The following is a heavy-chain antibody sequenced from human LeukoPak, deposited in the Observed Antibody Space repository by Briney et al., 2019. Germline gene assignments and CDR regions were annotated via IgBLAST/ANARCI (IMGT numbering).Heavy chain of an antibody. CDR3: ARNVDTVMVGGGWFDP. J-gene: IGHJ5*02. V-gene: IGHV4-28*01. CDR1: GYSISSSNW. Sequence: SDTLSLTCAVSGYSISSSNWWGWIRQPPGKGLEWIGYIYYSGSTYYNPSLKSRVTMSVDTSKNQISLKLSSVTAVDTAVYYCARNVDTVMVGGGWFDPWGQGTLVTVSS. D-gene: IGHD5-18*01. CDR2: IYYSGST.